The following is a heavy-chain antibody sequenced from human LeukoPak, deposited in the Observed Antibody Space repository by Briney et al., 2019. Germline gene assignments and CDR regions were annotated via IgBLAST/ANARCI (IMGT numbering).Heavy chain of an antibody. D-gene: IGHD3-9*01. CDR3: ASMTGPGA. CDR2: IYSGGST. CDR1: GFTFRSHA. Sequence: GGSLRLSCVGSGFTFRSHAMSWVRQAPGKGLEWVSVIYSGGSTYYADSVKGRFTISRDNSKNTLYLQMNSLRAEDTAVYYCASMTGPGAWGQGTLVTVSS. J-gene: IGHJ5*02. V-gene: IGHV3-53*01.